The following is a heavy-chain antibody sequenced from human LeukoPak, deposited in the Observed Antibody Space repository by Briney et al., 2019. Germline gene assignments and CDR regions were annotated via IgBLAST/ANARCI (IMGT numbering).Heavy chain of an antibody. D-gene: IGHD1-1*01. CDR2: IKQDGSEK. CDR1: GFSFSSYW. J-gene: IGHJ4*02. V-gene: IGHV3-7*01. Sequence: GGSLRLSCAASGFSFSSYWMSWVRQAPGKGLECVANIKQDGSEKYYVDSVKGRFTISRDNAKNSLYLQMNSLRVEDTAVYYCARDPRTVRIWGQGTLVTVSS. CDR3: ARDPRTVRI.